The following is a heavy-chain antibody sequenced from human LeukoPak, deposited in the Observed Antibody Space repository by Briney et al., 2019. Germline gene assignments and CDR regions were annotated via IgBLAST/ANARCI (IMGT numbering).Heavy chain of an antibody. CDR1: GSAFSSYA. V-gene: IGHV3-23*01. J-gene: IGHJ4*02. CDR3: AKGPKGAYGDFFDY. Sequence: PGGSLRLSCAASGSAFSSYAMSWVRQAPGKGLEWVSAISGSGGSTYYADSVKGRFTISRDNSKNTLYLQMNSLRAEDTAVYYCAKGPKGAYGDFFDYWGQGTLVTVSS. CDR2: ISGSGGST. D-gene: IGHD4-17*01.